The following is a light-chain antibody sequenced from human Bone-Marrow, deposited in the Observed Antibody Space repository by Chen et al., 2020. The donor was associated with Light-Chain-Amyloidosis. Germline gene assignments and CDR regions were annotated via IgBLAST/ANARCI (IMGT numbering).Light chain of an antibody. CDR2: DDS. Sequence: SYLLTQPSSVSVAPVHTATPVCGGNNIGSTSVHWYQQTPGQAPLLVVYDDSDRPSGIPGRLSGSNSGNTATLTISRVEAGDEADYYCQVWDRSSDRPVFGGGTKLTVL. V-gene: IGLV3-21*02. CDR3: QVWDRSSDRPV. J-gene: IGLJ3*02. CDR1: NIGSTS.